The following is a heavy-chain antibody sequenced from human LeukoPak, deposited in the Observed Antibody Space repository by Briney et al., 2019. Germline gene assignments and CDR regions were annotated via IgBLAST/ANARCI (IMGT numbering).Heavy chain of an antibody. CDR3: ARGDDYFDY. CDR1: GFTFSSYE. Sequence: PGGSLRLSCAASGFTFSSYEMNWVRQAPGKGLEWVSYISSSGSTIYYADSVKGRFTISRDNAKHSLYLQMNSLRAEDTAVYYCARGDDYFDYWGQGTLVTVSS. J-gene: IGHJ4*02. CDR2: ISSSGSTI. V-gene: IGHV3-48*03.